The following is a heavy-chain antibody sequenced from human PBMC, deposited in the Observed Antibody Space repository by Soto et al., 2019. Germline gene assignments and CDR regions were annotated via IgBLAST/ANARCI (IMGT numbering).Heavy chain of an antibody. D-gene: IGHD2-8*01. CDR1: GYTFTSYW. Sequence: PVESLKISCKGSGYTFTSYWIGWVRQMPGEGLEWMGVTYPSDSDTRYSPSFQGQVTISADKSITTAYLQWSSLKASDTAMYYCVRSGTSSGRFSDYWGQGTLVTVSS. J-gene: IGHJ4*01. V-gene: IGHV5-51*03. CDR2: TYPSDSDT. CDR3: VRSGTSSGRFSDY.